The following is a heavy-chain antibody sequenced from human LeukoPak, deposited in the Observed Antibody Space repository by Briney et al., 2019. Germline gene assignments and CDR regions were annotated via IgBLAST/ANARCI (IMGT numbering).Heavy chain of an antibody. CDR1: GYTFTDYY. CDR2: INPNTGGT. V-gene: IGHV1-2*06. Sequence: ASVKVSCKASGYTFTDYYIHWLRQAPGQGLEWMGQINPNTGGTDYAQRFHGRVTMTRDTSISTAYMELGSLRSDDTAIYYCARTRTVTTELMRAFEIWGQGTMVTVSS. D-gene: IGHD4-17*01. J-gene: IGHJ3*02. CDR3: ARTRTVTTELMRAFEI.